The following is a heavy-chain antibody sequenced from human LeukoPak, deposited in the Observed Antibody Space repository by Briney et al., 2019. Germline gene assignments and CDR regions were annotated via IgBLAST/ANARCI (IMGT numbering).Heavy chain of an antibody. CDR3: ARSASGYDA. CDR1: GFPFSGYW. Sequence: GGSLRLSCAASGFPFSGYWMHCVRQAPGKGRVWVSRIDDDGAGTTYADSVKGRFTISRDNAKNTLYLQMNSLRVEDTAVYYCARSASGYDAWGQGTLVTVSS. D-gene: IGHD5-12*01. V-gene: IGHV3-74*01. J-gene: IGHJ5*02. CDR2: IDDDGAGT.